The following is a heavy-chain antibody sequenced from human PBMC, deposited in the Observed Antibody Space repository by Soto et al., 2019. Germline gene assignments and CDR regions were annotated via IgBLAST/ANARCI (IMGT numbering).Heavy chain of an antibody. J-gene: IGHJ4*02. D-gene: IGHD3-10*01. CDR3: AKGRGGSGSLTPRVDF. Sequence: GGSLRLSFAASGFTFNNYAMTWVRQAPGKGLEWVSAISGGGDTTSYADSVKGRFTVSRDGSKNTLYLRMSSLRAEDTALYYCAKGRGGSGSLTPRVDFWGQGTLVTVSS. CDR1: GFTFNNYA. V-gene: IGHV3-23*01. CDR2: ISGGGDTT.